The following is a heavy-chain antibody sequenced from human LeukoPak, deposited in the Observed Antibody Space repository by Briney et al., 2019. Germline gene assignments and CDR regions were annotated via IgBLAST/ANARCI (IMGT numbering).Heavy chain of an antibody. V-gene: IGHV1-2*02. CDR1: VYTFTHYH. CDR2: INPNSGDT. CDR3: ATLMAHLDY. J-gene: IGHJ4*02. Sequence: ASVTVSCKAFVYTFTHYHMHWVRQAPGQGLEWMGWINPNSGDTNYAQKFQGRVTMTRDTTISTAYMELSRLRSDDTAVFYCATLMAHLDYWGQGTLVTVSS. D-gene: IGHD2-8*01.